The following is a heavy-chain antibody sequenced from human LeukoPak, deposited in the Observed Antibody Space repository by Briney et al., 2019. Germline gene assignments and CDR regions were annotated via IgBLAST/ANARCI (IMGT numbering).Heavy chain of an antibody. J-gene: IGHJ1*01. CDR2: IYYSGST. V-gene: IGHV4-59*01. CDR1: GGSISSYY. D-gene: IGHD6-19*01. CDR3: ATSGAVAGGYFQH. Sequence: SETLSLTCTVSGGSISSYYWSWIRQPPGKGLEWIGYIYYSGSTNYNPSLKSRVTISVDTSKNQFPLKLSSVTAADTAVYYCATSGAVAGGYFQHWGQGTLVTVSS.